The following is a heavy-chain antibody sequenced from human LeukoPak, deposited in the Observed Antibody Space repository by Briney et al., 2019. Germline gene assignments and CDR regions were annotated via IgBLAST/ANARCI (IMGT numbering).Heavy chain of an antibody. CDR3: AKTYYYDSSGSVDY. CDR2: TSGSGGST. CDR1: GFTFSSYT. Sequence: AGGSLRLSCAASGFTFSSYTMSWVRQAPGKGLEWVSATSGSGGSTYYADSVKGRFTISRDNSKNTLYLQMNSLRAEDTAVYYCAKTYYYDSSGSVDYWGQGTLVTVSS. V-gene: IGHV3-23*01. J-gene: IGHJ4*02. D-gene: IGHD3-22*01.